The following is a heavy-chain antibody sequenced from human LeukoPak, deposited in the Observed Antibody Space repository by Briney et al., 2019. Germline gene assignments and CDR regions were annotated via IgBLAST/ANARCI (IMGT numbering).Heavy chain of an antibody. D-gene: IGHD1-26*01. V-gene: IGHV4-59*01. CDR3: ARDREATFDY. CDR1: GGSISSYY. CDR2: IYYSGST. J-gene: IGHJ4*02. Sequence: SETLPLTCTVSGGSISSYYWSWIRQPPGKGLEWIGYIYYSGSTNYNPSLKSRVTISVDTSKNQFSLKLSSVTAADTAVYYCARDREATFDYWGQGTLVTVSS.